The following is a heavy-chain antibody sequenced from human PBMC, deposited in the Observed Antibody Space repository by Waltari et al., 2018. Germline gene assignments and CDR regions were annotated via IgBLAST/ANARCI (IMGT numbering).Heavy chain of an antibody. CDR3: ARVGDCTSSSCLGMGFHIWFDP. CDR1: GVSFSGNY. V-gene: IGHV4-34*01. Sequence: QVQLQQWGAGLLKPSETLSLTSAIYGVSFSGNYWSWLRQPPGKGLEWLGEINHSGITNYNPSLKSRVTMSVDTSKNQFSLRLTSVTAADTAVYYCARVGDCTSSSCLGMGFHIWFDPWGQGTLVTVSS. D-gene: IGHD2-2*01. J-gene: IGHJ5*02. CDR2: INHSGIT.